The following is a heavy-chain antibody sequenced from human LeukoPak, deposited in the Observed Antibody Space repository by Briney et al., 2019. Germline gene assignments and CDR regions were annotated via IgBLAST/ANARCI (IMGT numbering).Heavy chain of an antibody. J-gene: IGHJ6*03. V-gene: IGHV3-21*06. D-gene: IGHD1-26*01. CDR2: ITSSSSYI. CDR1: GFTFSTYN. Sequence: GGSLRLSCAASGFTFSTYNMNWVRQAPGKGPEWVSSITSSSSYIYYADSVKGRFTISRDNAKNSLYLQMDSLRVEDTAVYYCARDPYSGSYGPYYYYYMDVWGKGTTVTISS. CDR3: ARDPYSGSYGPYYYYYMDV.